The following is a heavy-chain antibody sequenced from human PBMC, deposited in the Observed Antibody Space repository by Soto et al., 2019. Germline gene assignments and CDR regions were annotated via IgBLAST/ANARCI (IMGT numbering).Heavy chain of an antibody. Sequence: VGSLRLSCAASGFTFSSYWMSWVRQAPGKGLEWVANIKQDGSEKYYVDSVKGRFTISRDNAKNSLYLQMNSLRAEDTAVYYCARDRRYYYDNSGYLNWFDPWGQGT. V-gene: IGHV3-7*04. CDR2: IKQDGSEK. D-gene: IGHD3-22*01. J-gene: IGHJ5*02. CDR3: ARDRRYYYDNSGYLNWFDP. CDR1: GFTFSSYW.